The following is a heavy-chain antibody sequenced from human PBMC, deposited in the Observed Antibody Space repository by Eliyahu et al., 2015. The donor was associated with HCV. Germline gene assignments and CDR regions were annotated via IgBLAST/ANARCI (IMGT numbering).Heavy chain of an antibody. CDR3: ASKGRSRYDSPLDY. Sequence: EVQLLESGGGLVQXGGSLRLXCAASGFTFXSXAXSWVRQAPGKGLEWVSAIXGSGGSTXYADSVKGRFTISRDNSKNTLYLQMNSLRAEDTAVYYCASKGRSRYDSPLDYWGQGTLVTVSS. CDR2: IXGSGGST. J-gene: IGHJ4*02. D-gene: IGHD3-22*01. V-gene: IGHV3-23*01. CDR1: GFTFXSXA.